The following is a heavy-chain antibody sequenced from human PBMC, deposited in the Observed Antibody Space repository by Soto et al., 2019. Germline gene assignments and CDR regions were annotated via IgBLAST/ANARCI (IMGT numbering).Heavy chain of an antibody. CDR1: GFTFSTYG. V-gene: IGHV3-74*01. CDR3: ARGAFHNYYVDY. J-gene: IGHJ4*02. Sequence: EVQLVESGGDSVQPGGSLRLSCAASGFTFSTYGMHWVHQAPGEGLVWVSRIKGDESSTSSADSVKGRFTISRDNAKNTLYLHMNSLRADDTAVYYCARGAFHNYYVDYWGQGTLVTVSS. CDR2: IKGDESST. D-gene: IGHD3-3*02.